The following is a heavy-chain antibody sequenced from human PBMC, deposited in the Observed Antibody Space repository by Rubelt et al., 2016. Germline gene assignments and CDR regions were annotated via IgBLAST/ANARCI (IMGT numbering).Heavy chain of an antibody. Sequence: QVQLQQWGAGLLKPSETLSLTCAVYGGSFSGYYWSWIRQPPGKGLEWIGEINHSGSTNYNPSLQGRVSISMAASKSQFSRRLRSATAADTAVYYCVRGGNNYAHKGGFDRWGQGTLVTVSS. D-gene: IGHD5-18*01. CDR3: VRGGNNYAHKGGFDR. CDR1: GGSFSGYY. CDR2: INHSGST. J-gene: IGHJ4*02. V-gene: IGHV4-34*01.